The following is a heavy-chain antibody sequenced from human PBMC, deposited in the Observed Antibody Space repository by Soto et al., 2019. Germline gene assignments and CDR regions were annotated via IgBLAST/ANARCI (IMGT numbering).Heavy chain of an antibody. D-gene: IGHD3-10*01. J-gene: IGHJ6*02. CDR1: GGDFNSYT. Sequence: QLVQSRAEVKKPGYSVKVSCKASGGDFNSYTISWVRQAPGQGPEWMGTIIPILDVAKNAQKFQGRVTITADKTTSTVYMELRSLRSDDTAIYYCAQLWFGELWHGMDVWGQGTTVTVSS. V-gene: IGHV1-69*02. CDR3: AQLWFGELWHGMDV. CDR2: IIPILDVA.